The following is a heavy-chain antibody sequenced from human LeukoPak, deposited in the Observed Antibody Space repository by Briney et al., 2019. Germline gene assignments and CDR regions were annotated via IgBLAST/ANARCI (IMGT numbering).Heavy chain of an antibody. CDR3: ARLRMIGAFDI. CDR1: GFTVSSNY. D-gene: IGHD3-22*01. CDR2: IYSGGST. V-gene: IGHV3-53*01. J-gene: IGHJ3*02. Sequence: QSGGSLRLSCPASGFTVSSNYMSWVRQAPGKGLEWVSVIYSGGSTYYADSVKGRFTISRDNSKNTLYLQMNSLRAEDTAVYYCARLRMIGAFDIWGQGTMVTVSS.